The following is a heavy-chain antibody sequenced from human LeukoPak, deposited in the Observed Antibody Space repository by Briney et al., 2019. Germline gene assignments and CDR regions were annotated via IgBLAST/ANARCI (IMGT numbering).Heavy chain of an antibody. D-gene: IGHD2-21*01. CDR3: ARQTIRGSYFGSAFDI. V-gene: IGHV5-51*01. CDR1: GYRFTNYW. Sequence: GESLKISWKGSGYRFTNYWIGWVRQMPGKGLEWMGIIYPGDSDTRYSPSFQGQVTISADKSISTAYLQWSSLKASDTAMYYCARQTIRGSYFGSAFDIWGQGTMVTVSS. CDR2: IYPGDSDT. J-gene: IGHJ3*02.